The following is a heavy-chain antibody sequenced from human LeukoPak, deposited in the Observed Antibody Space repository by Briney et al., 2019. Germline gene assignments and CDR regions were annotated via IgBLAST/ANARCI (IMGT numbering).Heavy chain of an antibody. J-gene: IGHJ4*02. CDR2: IYQSGTT. CDR1: GFSISSGHS. V-gene: IGHV4-38-2*02. CDR3: ARIFIRNGYSSYFDC. D-gene: IGHD5-18*01. Sequence: PSETLSLTCTVSGFSISSGHSWGGGRRPPGGGRGWVGSIYQSGTTYYNPSLKSRVTTSVDMSKNQFSLRLRPVTAADTAVYYCARIFIRNGYSSYFDCWGQGTLVTVSS.